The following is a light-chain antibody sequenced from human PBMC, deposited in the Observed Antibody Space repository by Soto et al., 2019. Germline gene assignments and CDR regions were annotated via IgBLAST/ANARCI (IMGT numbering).Light chain of an antibody. CDR1: QNINTY. CDR2: DAA. J-gene: IGKJ3*01. V-gene: IGKV1-39*01. Sequence: DIQMTQSPYSLSAAVGDRVTIACRASQNINTYLNWYQQKPGKAPKLLIFDAASLQNGVPSRFSGGGSRTDLTLTITSLQPQDFATYYCQQTSSAPFTFGTGTKVNI. CDR3: QQTSSAPFT.